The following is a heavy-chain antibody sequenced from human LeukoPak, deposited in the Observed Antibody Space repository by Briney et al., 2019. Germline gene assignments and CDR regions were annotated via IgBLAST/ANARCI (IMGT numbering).Heavy chain of an antibody. CDR1: GFTFSSYW. Sequence: GGXLRLSCAPSGFTFSSYWMHWVRQAPGKGLVWVSRISSHRTRTSSAHSVQCRFTISRDNAKNTLYLQMNSLRAEDTAVYYCARVHYGDYVDYWGQGTLVTVSS. CDR3: ARVHYGDYVDY. CDR2: ISSHRTRT. J-gene: IGHJ4*02. D-gene: IGHD4-17*01. V-gene: IGHV3-74*01.